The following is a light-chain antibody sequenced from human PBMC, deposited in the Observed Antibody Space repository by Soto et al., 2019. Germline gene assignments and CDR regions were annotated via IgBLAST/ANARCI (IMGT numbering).Light chain of an antibody. CDR1: YSDIGAYNY. CDR2: EVS. J-gene: IGLJ1*01. V-gene: IGLV2-14*01. CDR3: SSYTSSSRV. Sequence: QSALTQPPSASGSPGQSVTIPCTGTYSDIGAYNYVSWYQQRPGEAPKLIIYEVSNRPSGVSNRFSGSKSGNTASLTISGLQAEDEADYYCSSYTSSSRVFGTGTKLTVL.